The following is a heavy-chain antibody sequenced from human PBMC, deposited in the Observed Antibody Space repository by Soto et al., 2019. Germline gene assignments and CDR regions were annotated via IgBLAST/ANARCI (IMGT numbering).Heavy chain of an antibody. V-gene: IGHV3-30-3*01. J-gene: IGHJ4*02. D-gene: IGHD6-19*01. Sequence: QVQLVESGGGVVQPGRSLRLSCAASGFTFSSYAMHWVRQAPGKGLEWVAVISYDGSNKYYADSVKGRFTISRDNSKNTLYLQMNSLRAEDTAVYYCARSAKSGWETNYPDYWGQGTLVTVSS. CDR3: ARSAKSGWETNYPDY. CDR1: GFTFSSYA. CDR2: ISYDGSNK.